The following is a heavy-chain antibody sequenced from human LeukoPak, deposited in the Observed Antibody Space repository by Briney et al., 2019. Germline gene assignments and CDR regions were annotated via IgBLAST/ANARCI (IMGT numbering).Heavy chain of an antibody. CDR3: SRESGAFCPFGY. V-gene: IGHV4-39*02. Sequence: SETLSLTCTVSGGSISSSSYYWGWIRQPPGKGLEWIGSIYYSGSTYYNPSLKSRVTISVDTSKNQFSLKLSSVTAADTAIYYCSRESGAFCPFGYWGQGTLVIVPP. J-gene: IGHJ4*02. D-gene: IGHD1-26*01. CDR1: GGSISSSSYY. CDR2: IYYSGST.